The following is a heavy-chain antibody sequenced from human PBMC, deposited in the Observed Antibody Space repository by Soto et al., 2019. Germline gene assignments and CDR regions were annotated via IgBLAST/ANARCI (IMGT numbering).Heavy chain of an antibody. J-gene: IGHJ6*02. CDR2: ISSSSSYI. CDR1: GFTFSNYN. V-gene: IGHV3-21*01. CDR3: ARSSSGEKTSFHYGLDV. Sequence: EVQLVESGGGLVKSGGSLRVSCAASGFTFSNYNVNWVRQAPGKGLEWISSISSSSSYIYYTDSVRGRFTISRDNAENSSYLQMHSLRAEDTAVYYCARSSSGEKTSFHYGLDVWGQGTTVTVSS. D-gene: IGHD4-17*01.